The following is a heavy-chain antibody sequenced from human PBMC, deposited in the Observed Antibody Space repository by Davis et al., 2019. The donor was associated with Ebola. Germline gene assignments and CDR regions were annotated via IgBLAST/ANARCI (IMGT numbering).Heavy chain of an antibody. CDR3: AKDRRSSWYLGFFDY. V-gene: IGHV3-9*03. D-gene: IGHD6-13*01. Sequence: PGGSLRLSCAASGSTFDDYAMHWVRQAPGKGLEWVSGISWNSGSIGYADSVKGRFTISRDNAKNSLYLQMNSLRAEDMALYYCAKDRRSSWYLGFFDYWGQGTLVTVSS. J-gene: IGHJ4*02. CDR2: ISWNSGSI. CDR1: GSTFDDYA.